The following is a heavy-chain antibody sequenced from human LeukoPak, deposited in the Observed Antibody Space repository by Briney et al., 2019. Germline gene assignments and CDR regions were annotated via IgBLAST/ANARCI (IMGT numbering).Heavy chain of an antibody. Sequence: SGPTLVKPTQTLTLTCTFSGFSLSTSGVGVGWIRQPPGKALEWLALIYWNDDKRYSPSLKSRLTITKDTSKNQVVLTMTNMDPVDTVTYYCAHTVITGTTRPVYFDYWGQGTLVTVSS. V-gene: IGHV2-5*01. D-gene: IGHD1-7*01. CDR2: IYWNDDK. J-gene: IGHJ4*02. CDR1: GFSLSTSGVG. CDR3: AHTVITGTTRPVYFDY.